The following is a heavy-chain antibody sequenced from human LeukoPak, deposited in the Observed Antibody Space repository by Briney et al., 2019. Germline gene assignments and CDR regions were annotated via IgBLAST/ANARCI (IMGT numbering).Heavy chain of an antibody. CDR2: ITGSGGST. CDR1: GFTVSTYA. J-gene: IGHJ4*02. CDR3: AKDQGDYSSGWSILDY. Sequence: PGGSLRLSCAASGFTVSTYAMSWVRQAPGKGLEWVSAITGSGGSTYYADSVKGRFTISRDNSKNTLYLQMNSLRAEDTAVYYCAKDQGDYSSGWSILDYWGQGSLVTVSS. V-gene: IGHV3-23*01. D-gene: IGHD6-19*01.